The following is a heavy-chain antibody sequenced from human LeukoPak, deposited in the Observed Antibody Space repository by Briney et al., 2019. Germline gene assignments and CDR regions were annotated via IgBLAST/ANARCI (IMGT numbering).Heavy chain of an antibody. D-gene: IGHD1-7*01. V-gene: IGHV3-48*03. J-gene: IGHJ6*03. CDR1: GFTFSSYE. CDR2: ISSSGSTI. Sequence: GGSLRLSCAASGFTFSSYEMNWVRQAPGKGLEWVSYISSSGSTIYYADSVKGRFTISRDNSKNTLFLQMNSLRAEDTAVYYCAKRRGLELLYYYYMDVWGKGTTVTVSS. CDR3: AKRRGLELLYYYYMDV.